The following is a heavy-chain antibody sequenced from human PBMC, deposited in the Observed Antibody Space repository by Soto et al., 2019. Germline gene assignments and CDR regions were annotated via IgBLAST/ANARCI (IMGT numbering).Heavy chain of an antibody. CDR2: ISYDGSNK. Sequence: PGGSLRLSCAASRFTISGHAMHWVRQAPGKGLEWVAVISYDGSNKYYADSVKGRFTISRDNSKNTLYLQMNSLRAEDTAVYYCARVSHGDYFDYWGQGTLVTVSS. V-gene: IGHV3-30-3*01. CDR1: RFTISGHA. CDR3: ARVSHGDYFDY. D-gene: IGHD4-17*01. J-gene: IGHJ4*02.